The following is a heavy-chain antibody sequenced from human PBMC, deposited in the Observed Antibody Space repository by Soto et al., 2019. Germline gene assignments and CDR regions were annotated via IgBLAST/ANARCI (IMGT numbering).Heavy chain of an antibody. CDR3: ARDGWSSFAWLVRDY. CDR1: GYTFTSYY. V-gene: IGHV1-46*01. D-gene: IGHD3-9*01. J-gene: IGHJ4*02. CDR2: INPSGGST. Sequence: SVKVSCKASGYTFTSYYMHWVRQAPGQGLEWMGIINPSGGSTSYAQKFQGRVTMTRDTSTSTVYMELSSLRSEDTAVYYCARDGWSSFAWLVRDYWGQGTMGSVSA.